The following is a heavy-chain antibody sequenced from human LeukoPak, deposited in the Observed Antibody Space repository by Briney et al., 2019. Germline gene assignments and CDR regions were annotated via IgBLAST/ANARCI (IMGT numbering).Heavy chain of an antibody. CDR3: VAEMTASAAFDI. D-gene: IGHD2-21*02. Sequence: SVTLSLTCTVSGDSLTSSSHYWGWIRQPPGKRLQWVASLHHTGRNYSNAALKSRVSISMDTAKSQFSLKVNSVTAADSGVYYCVAEMTASAAFDIWGQGTMVAVSS. CDR2: LHHTGRN. CDR1: GDSLTSSSHY. V-gene: IGHV4-39*01. J-gene: IGHJ3*02.